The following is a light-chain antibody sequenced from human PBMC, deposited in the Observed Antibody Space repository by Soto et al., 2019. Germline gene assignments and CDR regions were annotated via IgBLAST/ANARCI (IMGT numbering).Light chain of an antibody. V-gene: IGKV3-20*01. CDR2: GAS. CDR3: QHYGNSPFT. CDR1: QGVGSSY. J-gene: IGKJ3*01. Sequence: EIVLTQSPGTLSLSPGERATLSCRASQGVGSSYLAWYQQKPGRAPRLLIYGASSRATGIPDRFSGSGSGTDFTLTISRLEPEDFAVYYCQHYGNSPFTFGPGTKVDIK.